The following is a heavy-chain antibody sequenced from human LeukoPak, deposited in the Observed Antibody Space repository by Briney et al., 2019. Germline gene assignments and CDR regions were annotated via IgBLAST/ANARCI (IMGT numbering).Heavy chain of an antibody. CDR3: ARSREYCSGGSCYSGNWFDP. D-gene: IGHD2-15*01. CDR2: INHSGST. Sequence: SETLSLTCAVYGGSFSGYYWSWIRQPPGKGLEWIGEINHSGSTNYNPSLKSRVTISVDTSKNQFSLKLSSVTAADTAVYYCARSREYCSGGSCYSGNWFDPWGQGTLVTVSS. CDR1: GGSFSGYY. J-gene: IGHJ5*02. V-gene: IGHV4-34*01.